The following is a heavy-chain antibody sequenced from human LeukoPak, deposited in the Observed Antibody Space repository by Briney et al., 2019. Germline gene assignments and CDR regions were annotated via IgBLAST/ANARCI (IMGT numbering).Heavy chain of an antibody. Sequence: GGSLRLSCALSGFAFSSYGMHWVRQAPGKGLEWVAFIRSDGSNKYYADSVKGRFAISRDNSKNTLCLQMNSLRAEDTAVYYCAKDPGSDSSASPHFGSWGQGTLVTVSS. CDR3: AKDPGSDSSASPHFGS. J-gene: IGHJ4*02. CDR2: IRSDGSNK. V-gene: IGHV3-30*02. D-gene: IGHD3-22*01. CDR1: GFAFSSYG.